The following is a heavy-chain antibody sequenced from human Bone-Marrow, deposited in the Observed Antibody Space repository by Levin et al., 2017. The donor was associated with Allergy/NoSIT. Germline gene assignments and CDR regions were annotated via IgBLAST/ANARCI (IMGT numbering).Heavy chain of an antibody. Sequence: PGGSLRLSCKASGYTFTDYAMNWVRQAPGQGLEWMGWINTNTGNPTYAQGFTGRFVFSLDTSVSTAYLQINSLKAEDTAVYYCARDPQHGDCNCGFDPWGQGTLVTVSS. CDR1: GYTFTDYA. CDR3: ARDPQHGDCNCGFDP. J-gene: IGHJ5*02. D-gene: IGHD2-21*02. V-gene: IGHV7-4-1*02. CDR2: INTNTGNP.